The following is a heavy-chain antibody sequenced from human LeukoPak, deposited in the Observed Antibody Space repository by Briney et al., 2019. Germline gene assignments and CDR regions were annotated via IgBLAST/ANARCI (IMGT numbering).Heavy chain of an antibody. CDR1: GFTFSNYW. Sequence: PGGSLRLSCAASGFTFSNYWMHWVRQAPGKGLVWVSRINRDGSRTDYADSVKGRFTISRDNAKSTLYLQMNSLRAEDTAVYYCAGETSVGYWGQGTLVTVSS. CDR2: INRDGSRT. D-gene: IGHD4-23*01. V-gene: IGHV3-74*01. CDR3: AGETSVGY. J-gene: IGHJ4*02.